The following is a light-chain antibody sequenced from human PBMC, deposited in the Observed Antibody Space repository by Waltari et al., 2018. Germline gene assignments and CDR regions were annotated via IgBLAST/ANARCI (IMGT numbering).Light chain of an antibody. CDR2: AAS. J-gene: IGKJ2*01. CDR1: QSISNS. CDR3: QQSYSAPYT. V-gene: IGKV1-39*01. Sequence: DIQLTQSPSSLSAVFGDRVTITCRSSQSISNSLNWYQQKPGKAPKVLIYAASSLQSGVPSRFSGSGSGTDFTLTIGSLQPEDFATYYCQQSYSAPYTFGQGTKLEIK.